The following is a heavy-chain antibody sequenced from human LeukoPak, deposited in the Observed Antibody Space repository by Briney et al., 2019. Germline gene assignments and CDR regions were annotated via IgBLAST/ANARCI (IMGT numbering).Heavy chain of an antibody. V-gene: IGHV3-9*01. Sequence: PGGSLRLSCAASGFTFDDYAMHWVRQAPGKGLEWVSGISWNSGSIGYADSVKGRLTISRDNAKNSLYLQMNSLRAEDTALYYCAKGRGVFHYFDYWGQGTLVTVSS. CDR3: AKGRGVFHYFDY. D-gene: IGHD3-10*01. J-gene: IGHJ4*02. CDR2: ISWNSGSI. CDR1: GFTFDDYA.